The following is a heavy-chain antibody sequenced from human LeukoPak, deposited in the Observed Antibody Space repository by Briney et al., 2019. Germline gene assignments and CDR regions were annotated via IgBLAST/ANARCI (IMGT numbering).Heavy chain of an antibody. J-gene: IGHJ4*02. D-gene: IGHD5-12*01. Sequence: GGSLRLSCAASGFTFDDYAMHWVRQAPGKGLEWVSLISGDGCSTYYADSVKGRFTISRDNSRNSLYLQMNGLRTEDTALYYCAAGVAAISYFDYWGQGTLVTVYS. CDR3: AAGVAAISYFDY. CDR2: ISGDGCST. CDR1: GFTFDDYA. V-gene: IGHV3-43*02.